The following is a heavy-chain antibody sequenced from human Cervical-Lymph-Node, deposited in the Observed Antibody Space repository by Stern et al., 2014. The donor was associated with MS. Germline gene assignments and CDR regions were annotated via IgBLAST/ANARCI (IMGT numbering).Heavy chain of an antibody. CDR1: GYTFSSYG. CDR2: ISGYKGNT. CDR3: ARGYIMDV. Sequence: QVQLLQPGPEVKKPGASVRVSCKGSGYTFSSYGISWVRQTPGQGLEWMGWISGYKGNTNYAQKFQDRVTMTTDTSTSIAYLELRSLRSDDTAFYYCARGYIMDVWGQGTTVTVSS. D-gene: IGHD5-24*01. V-gene: IGHV1-18*01. J-gene: IGHJ6*02.